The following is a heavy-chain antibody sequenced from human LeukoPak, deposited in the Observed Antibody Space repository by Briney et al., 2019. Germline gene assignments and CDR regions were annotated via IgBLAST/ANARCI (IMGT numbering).Heavy chain of an antibody. J-gene: IGHJ3*01. CDR1: GYTFTTYY. CDR3: ARARTTGTPLVASDF. Sequence: ASVKVSCKASGYTFTTYYIHWVRQAPGQGLEWMGVINPSSGDTAYAQKFQGRVTMTRDTSTTTVYMELPGLRSEDTAVYYCARARTTGTPLVASDFWGQGTMVTVSS. D-gene: IGHD1-1*01. V-gene: IGHV1-46*01. CDR2: INPSSGDT.